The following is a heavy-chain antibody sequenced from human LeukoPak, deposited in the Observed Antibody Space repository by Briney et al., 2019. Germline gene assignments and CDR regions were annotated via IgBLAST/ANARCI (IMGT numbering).Heavy chain of an antibody. CDR3: ARVHTYYYDSSGYFRPNLDY. CDR1: GFTFSSYG. D-gene: IGHD3-22*01. Sequence: SGGSLRLSCAASGFTFSSYGMHWVRQAPGKGLEWVAVISYDGSNKYYADSVKGRFTISRDNSKNTLYLQMNSLRAEDTAVYYCARVHTYYYDSSGYFRPNLDYWGQGTLVTVSS. J-gene: IGHJ4*02. CDR2: ISYDGSNK. V-gene: IGHV3-30*19.